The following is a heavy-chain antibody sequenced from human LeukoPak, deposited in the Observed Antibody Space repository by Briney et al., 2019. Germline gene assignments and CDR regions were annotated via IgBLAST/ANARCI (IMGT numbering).Heavy chain of an antibody. CDR2: IWYDGSNK. Sequence: GGSLRLSCAASGFTFSSYGMHWVRQAPGKGLEWVAVIWYDGSNKYYADSVKGRFTISRDNSKNTLYLQMNSLRAEDTAVYYCAKGGYYYDSSGYPDYWGQGTLVTVSS. V-gene: IGHV3-30*02. J-gene: IGHJ4*02. CDR3: AKGGYYYDSSGYPDY. D-gene: IGHD3-22*01. CDR1: GFTFSSYG.